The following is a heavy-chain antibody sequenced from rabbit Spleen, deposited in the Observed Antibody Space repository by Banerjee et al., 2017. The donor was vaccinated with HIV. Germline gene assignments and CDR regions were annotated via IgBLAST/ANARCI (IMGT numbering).Heavy chain of an antibody. CDR1: GIDFTNYY. CDR3: ARDLVVAIGWNFNL. J-gene: IGHJ4*01. D-gene: IGHD5-1*01. Sequence: QEQLTETGGGLVQPGGSLTLSCKASGIDFTNYYISWVRQAPGKGLEWIACINIITGKSVYASWAKGRFTMSRTSSTTVTLQMTSLTAADTATYFCARDLVVAIGWNFNLWGQGTLVTVS. V-gene: IGHV1S45*01. CDR2: INIITGKS.